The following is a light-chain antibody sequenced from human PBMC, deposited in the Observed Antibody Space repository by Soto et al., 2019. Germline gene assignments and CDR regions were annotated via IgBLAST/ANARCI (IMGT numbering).Light chain of an antibody. CDR1: QNIWRL. Sequence: DIQMTESPSSVSASVGDRVTITCRASQNIWRLLAWYQQKPGKAPEILRYDASSLQSGVPPRFSGSGSGTDFTLTISSLQPEDFETYYCQQSYSTPRTFGQGTKVDIK. V-gene: IGKV1-12*01. CDR2: DAS. J-gene: IGKJ1*01. CDR3: QQSYSTPRT.